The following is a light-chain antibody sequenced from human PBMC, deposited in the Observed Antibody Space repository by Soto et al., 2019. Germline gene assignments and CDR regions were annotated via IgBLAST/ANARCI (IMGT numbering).Light chain of an antibody. CDR3: TSYTSSSTTFV. V-gene: IGLV2-14*01. J-gene: IGLJ1*01. CDR2: EVS. CDR1: INDVGNYIY. Sequence: QSVLTQPSSLSGSPGQSITISCTGTINDVGNYIYVSWFQHHPGKAPKLLIYEVSYRPSGVSNRFSASKSGNTASLTISGLQAEDEADYYCTSYTSSSTTFVFGTGTKVTVL.